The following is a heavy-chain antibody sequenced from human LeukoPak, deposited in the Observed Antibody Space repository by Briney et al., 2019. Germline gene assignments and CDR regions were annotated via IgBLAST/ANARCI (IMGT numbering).Heavy chain of an antibody. D-gene: IGHD6-19*01. Sequence: GESLKISCKGSGYSFTSYWIGWVRQMPGKGLEWMGIIYPGDSDTRYSPSFQGQVTISADKSIGTAYLQWSSLKASDAAMYYCASSSGRPPYYFDYWGQGTLVTVSS. CDR1: GYSFTSYW. CDR3: ASSSGRPPYYFDY. CDR2: IYPGDSDT. V-gene: IGHV5-51*01. J-gene: IGHJ4*02.